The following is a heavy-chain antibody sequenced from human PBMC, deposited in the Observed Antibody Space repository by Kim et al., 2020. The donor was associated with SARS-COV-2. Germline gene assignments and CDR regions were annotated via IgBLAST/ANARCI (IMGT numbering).Heavy chain of an antibody. J-gene: IGHJ3*02. Sequence: TKYSQKFQGRVTITRDTSASTAYMELSSLRSEDTAVFYCARGWWGDAFDIWGQGTMVTVSS. CDR2: T. V-gene: IGHV1-3*01. D-gene: IGHD2-8*02. CDR3: ARGWWGDAFDI.